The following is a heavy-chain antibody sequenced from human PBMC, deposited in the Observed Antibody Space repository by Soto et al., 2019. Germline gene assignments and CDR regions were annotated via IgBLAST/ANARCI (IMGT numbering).Heavy chain of an antibody. CDR2: IYYSGST. CDR3: AALEGDCSGGTCDGYYVMDV. D-gene: IGHD2-15*01. J-gene: IGHJ6*02. V-gene: IGHV4-31*09. Sequence: SETLSLTCTVSGGSISSGGYYWSWIRQHPGKGLEWIGYIYYSGSTYYNPSLKSRVTISRDNSKNTLYFQMNSLRAEDTAVYYCAALEGDCSGGTCDGYYVMDVWGQGTTVTVSS. CDR1: GGSISSGGYY.